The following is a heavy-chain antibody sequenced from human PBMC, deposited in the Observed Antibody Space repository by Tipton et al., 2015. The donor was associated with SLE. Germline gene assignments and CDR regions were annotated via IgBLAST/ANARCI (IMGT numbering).Heavy chain of an antibody. CDR2: IFYTGST. CDR3: ASGNPVMPL. D-gene: IGHD1-1*01. J-gene: IGHJ4*02. V-gene: IGHV4-61*01. Sequence: GLVKPSETLSLTCAISGDSIRSDIYYWGWIRQPPGKRLEWIGYIFYTGSTNYNPSLKSRVAMSVDMSKNQFSLKLTSVTAADTAVYYCASGNPVMPLWGQGTLVTVSS. CDR1: GDSIRSDIYY.